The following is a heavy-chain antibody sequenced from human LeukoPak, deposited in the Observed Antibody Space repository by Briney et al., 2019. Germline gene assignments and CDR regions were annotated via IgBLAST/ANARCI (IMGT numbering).Heavy chain of an antibody. CDR1: GGSISSYY. J-gene: IGHJ3*02. V-gene: IGHV4-59*01. D-gene: IGHD2-15*01. CDR2: IYYSGST. CDR3: ARVNCSGGNCYSSRGAFDI. Sequence: TSETLSLTCTVSGGSISSYYWSWIRQPPGKGLEWIGYIYYSGSTNYNPSLKSRVTILVDTSKNLFSLKLSSVTAADTALYYCARVNCSGGNCYSSRGAFDIWGQGTMVTVSS.